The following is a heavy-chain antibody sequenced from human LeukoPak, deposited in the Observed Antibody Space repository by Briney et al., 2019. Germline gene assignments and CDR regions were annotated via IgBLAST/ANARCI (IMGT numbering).Heavy chain of an antibody. Sequence: ASVKVSCKASGYTFTSYGISWVRQAPGQGLEWMGWISAYNGNTNYAQKLQGRVTMTTDTSTSTAYMELRSLRSDDTAVYYCARDDYDILTGYLPYYFDYWGRGTLVTVSS. CDR3: ARDDYDILTGYLPYYFDY. CDR1: GYTFTSYG. V-gene: IGHV1-18*01. CDR2: ISAYNGNT. J-gene: IGHJ4*02. D-gene: IGHD3-9*01.